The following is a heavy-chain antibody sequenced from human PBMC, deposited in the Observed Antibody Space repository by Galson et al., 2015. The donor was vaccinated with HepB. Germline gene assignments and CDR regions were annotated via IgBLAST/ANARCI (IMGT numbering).Heavy chain of an antibody. J-gene: IGHJ6*02. V-gene: IGHV3-48*03. CDR2: ISSSGNTI. Sequence: SLRLSCAASGFIFSSFEMNWVRQAPGKGLEWVSYISSSGNTIYYADSVKGRFTISRDNAKNSLYLQMNSLRAEDTAVYYCVRDQLWFEDRGLDVWGQGTTVTVSS. CDR1: GFIFSSFE. CDR3: VRDQLWFEDRGLDV. D-gene: IGHD3-10*01.